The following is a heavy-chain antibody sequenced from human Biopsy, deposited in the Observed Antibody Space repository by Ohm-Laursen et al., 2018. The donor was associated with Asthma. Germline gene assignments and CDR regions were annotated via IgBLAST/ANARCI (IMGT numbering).Heavy chain of an antibody. J-gene: IGHJ4*02. V-gene: IGHV3-30*03. CDR2: ISYDGNHK. Sequence: PLRLSCTASGFMFRSFGMHWVRQAPGKGLEWVAVISYDGNHKFYEDSVKGRFTISRDNSKNTLYLQMNSLRTEDTAVYYCARGDSSNWSHYYFDYWGQGTLVTVSS. CDR3: ARGDSSNWSHYYFDY. D-gene: IGHD3-22*01. CDR1: GFMFRSFG.